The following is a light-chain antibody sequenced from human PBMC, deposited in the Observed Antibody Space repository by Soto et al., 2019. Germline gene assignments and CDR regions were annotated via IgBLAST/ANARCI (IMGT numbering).Light chain of an antibody. CDR1: QSVSAW. Sequence: DIQMTQSPSTLSASVGDRITITCRASQSVSAWVAWYQQKPGKAPKVVIYDASSLESGVPSRFAGSRSGTEFTLTINSLQPDDSATYYCQQYNNFPGKFGQGTKVDIK. J-gene: IGKJ1*01. CDR2: DAS. CDR3: QQYNNFPGK. V-gene: IGKV1-5*01.